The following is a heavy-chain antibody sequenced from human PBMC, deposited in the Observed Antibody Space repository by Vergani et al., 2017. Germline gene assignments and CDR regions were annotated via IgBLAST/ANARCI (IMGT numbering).Heavy chain of an antibody. CDR2: IWYDGSNK. V-gene: IGHV3-33*01. D-gene: IGHD3-3*01. Sequence: QVQLVESGGGVVQPGRSLRLSCAASGFTFSSYGMHWVRQAPGQGLEWVAVIWYDGSNKYYADSVKGRFTISRDNSKNTLYLQMNSLRAEDTAVYYCAREGTIFGVGDYFDYWGQGTLVTVSS. CDR3: AREGTIFGVGDYFDY. J-gene: IGHJ4*02. CDR1: GFTFSSYG.